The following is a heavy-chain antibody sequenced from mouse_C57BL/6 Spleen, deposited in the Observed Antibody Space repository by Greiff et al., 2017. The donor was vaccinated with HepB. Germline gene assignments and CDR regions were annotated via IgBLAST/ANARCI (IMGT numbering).Heavy chain of an antibody. CDR2: INPNNGGT. CDR3: ALSNYGFAY. D-gene: IGHD2-5*01. Sequence: VQLQQSGPELVKPGASVKISCKASGYTFTDYYMNWVKQSHGKSLEWIGDINPNNGGTSYNQKFKGKATLTVDKSSSTAYMELRSLTSEDSAVYYCALSNYGFAYWGQGTLVTVSA. J-gene: IGHJ3*01. V-gene: IGHV1-26*01. CDR1: GYTFTDYY.